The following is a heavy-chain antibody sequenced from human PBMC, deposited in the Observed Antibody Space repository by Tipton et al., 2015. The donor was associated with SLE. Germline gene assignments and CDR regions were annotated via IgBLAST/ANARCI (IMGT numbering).Heavy chain of an antibody. CDR1: GFTLSSYG. CDR2: IKEDGSEK. J-gene: IGHJ4*02. V-gene: IGHV3-7*01. CDR3: ARAFSSWFYFDS. D-gene: IGHD6-13*01. Sequence: SLRLSCEASGFTLSSYGMSWVRQAPGKGLEWVANIKEDGSEKHYVDSVKGRFTISRDNAKNSLYLQMNSLRAEDTAVYYCARAFSSWFYFDSWGQGTLVTVSS.